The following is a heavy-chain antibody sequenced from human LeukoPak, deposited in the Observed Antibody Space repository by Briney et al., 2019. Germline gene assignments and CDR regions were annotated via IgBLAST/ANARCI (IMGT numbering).Heavy chain of an antibody. V-gene: IGHV3-48*03. CDR2: ISWNSGSV. J-gene: IGHJ4*02. Sequence: GESLRLSCAASGFTFSSYEMNWVRQAPGKGLEWVSGISWNSGSVGYADSVKGRFTISRDNAKNSLYLQMNSLRAEDTAVYYCARGAAMGYWGQGTLVTVSS. CDR1: GFTFSSYE. CDR3: ARGAAMGY. D-gene: IGHD2-2*01.